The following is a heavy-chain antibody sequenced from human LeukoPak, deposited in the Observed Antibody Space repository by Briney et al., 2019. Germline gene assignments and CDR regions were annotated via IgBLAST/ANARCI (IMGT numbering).Heavy chain of an antibody. V-gene: IGHV3-15*01. J-gene: IGHJ5*02. CDR1: GFTFSNAW. CDR3: ARDHNYYDSGRGFDP. Sequence: GGSLRLSCVASGFTFSNAWMSWVRQAPGKGLDWVGRIKSKTDGGTTDYAAPVKGRFTISRDDSKNTLYLQVNSLRAEDTAVYYCARDHNYYDSGRGFDPWGQGTLVTVSS. D-gene: IGHD3-10*01. CDR2: IKSKTDGGTT.